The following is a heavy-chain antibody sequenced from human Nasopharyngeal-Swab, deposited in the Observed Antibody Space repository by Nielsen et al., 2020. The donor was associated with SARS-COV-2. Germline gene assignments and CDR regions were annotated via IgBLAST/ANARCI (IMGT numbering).Heavy chain of an antibody. CDR1: GYSFTSYW. CDR2: IDPSDSYT. Sequence: KVSCKGSGYSFTSYWISWVRQVPGKGLEWMGRIDPSDSYTNYSPSFQGHVTISADKSISTAYLQWSSLKASDTAMYYCARSLDYDILTGLSDFNYYYYMDVWGKGTTVTVSS. CDR3: ARSLDYDILTGLSDFNYYYYMDV. D-gene: IGHD3-9*01. J-gene: IGHJ6*03. V-gene: IGHV5-10-1*01.